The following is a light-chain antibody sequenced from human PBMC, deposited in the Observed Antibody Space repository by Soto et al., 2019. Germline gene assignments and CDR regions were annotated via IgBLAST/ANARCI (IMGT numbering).Light chain of an antibody. J-gene: IGKJ1*01. CDR3: QQYNDWPLT. CDR1: QSVRSN. V-gene: IGKV3-15*01. CDR2: GAF. Sequence: EIVMKQSPVTLSVSPGERATLSCRASQSVRSNLAWYQQKPGQAPNLLIYGAFTRATGIPARFSGTGSGTEFTLTISSLQSEDFALYYCQQYNDWPLTFGQGTKVDIK.